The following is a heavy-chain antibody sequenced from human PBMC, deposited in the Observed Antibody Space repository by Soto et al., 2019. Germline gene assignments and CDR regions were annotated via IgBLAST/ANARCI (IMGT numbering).Heavy chain of an antibody. J-gene: IGHJ6*03. CDR1: GGSISSYY. CDR2: IYYSGST. CDR3: ARRSRGYDYYYYYYMDV. Sequence: SETLSLTCTVSGGSISSYYWSWIRQPPGKGLEWIGYIYYSGSTNYNPSLKSRVTISVDTSKNQFSLKLSSVTAADTAVYYCARRSRGYDYYYYYYMDVWGKGTTVTVSS. V-gene: IGHV4-59*08. D-gene: IGHD5-12*01.